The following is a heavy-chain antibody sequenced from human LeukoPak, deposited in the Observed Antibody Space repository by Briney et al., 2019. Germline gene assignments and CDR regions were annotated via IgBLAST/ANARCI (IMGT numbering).Heavy chain of an antibody. V-gene: IGHV1-18*01. J-gene: IGHJ4*02. CDR2: ISAYNGNT. D-gene: IGHD3-3*01. Sequence: ASVKVSCKASGYTFTSYGISWVRQAPGQGLEWMGWISAYNGNTNYAQKLQGRVTMTTDTSTSTAYMELRSLRSDDTAVYYCARALADFWSGYYTEYCFDYWGQGTLVTVSS. CDR1: GYTFTSYG. CDR3: ARALADFWSGYYTEYCFDY.